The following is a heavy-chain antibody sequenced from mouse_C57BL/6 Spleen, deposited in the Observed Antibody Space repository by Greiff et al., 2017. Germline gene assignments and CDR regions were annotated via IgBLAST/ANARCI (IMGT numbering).Heavy chain of an antibody. V-gene: IGHV1-69*01. CDR2: IDPSDSYT. CDR1: GYTFTSYW. CDR3: ARNGYDGSWFAY. Sequence: QVQLQQPGAELVMPGASVKLSCKASGYTFTSYWMHWVKQRPGPGLEWIGEIDPSDSYTNYNQKFKGKSTLTVDKSSSTAYMQLSSLTSEDSAVYYCARNGYDGSWFAYWGQGTLVTVSA. D-gene: IGHD2-2*01. J-gene: IGHJ3*01.